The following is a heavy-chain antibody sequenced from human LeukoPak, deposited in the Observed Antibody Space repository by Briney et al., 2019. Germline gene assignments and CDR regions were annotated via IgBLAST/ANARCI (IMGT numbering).Heavy chain of an antibody. CDR1: GGTFSSYA. J-gene: IGHJ5*02. D-gene: IGHD2-2*02. Sequence: GASVKVSCKASGGTFSSYAISWVRQAPGQGLEWMGGIIPIFGTANYAQKFQGRVTITADESTSTAYMELSSLRSEDTAVYYCARGVTEYCSSTSCYNDWFDPWGQGTLVTVSS. CDR3: ARGVTEYCSSTSCYNDWFDP. V-gene: IGHV1-69*13. CDR2: IIPIFGTA.